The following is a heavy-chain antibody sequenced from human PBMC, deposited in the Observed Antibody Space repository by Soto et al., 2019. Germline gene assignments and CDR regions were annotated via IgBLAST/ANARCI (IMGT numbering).Heavy chain of an antibody. V-gene: IGHV1-69*04. Sequence: SVKVSCKASGGTFSSYTISWVRQAPGQGLEWMGRIIPILGIANYAQKFQGRVTITADKSTSTAYMELSSLRSEDTAVYYCARDRVGYCSSTSGYGKRHDYYYGMDVWG. CDR1: GGTFSSYT. CDR2: IIPILGIA. CDR3: ARDRVGYCSSTSGYGKRHDYYYGMDV. D-gene: IGHD2-2*01. J-gene: IGHJ6*02.